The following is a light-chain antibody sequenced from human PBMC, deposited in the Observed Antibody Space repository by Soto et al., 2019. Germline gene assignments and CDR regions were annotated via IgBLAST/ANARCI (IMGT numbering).Light chain of an antibody. CDR2: ANT. CDR1: SSNIGAVFD. J-gene: IGLJ3*02. V-gene: IGLV1-40*01. Sequence: QSVLTQPPSVSGAPGQRVTISCTGSSSNIGAVFDVHWYQQLPGTAPKLLIYANTNRPSGVPDRFSGSKSGTSASLAITGLQADDEADYYCQSYDNSLSAWVFGGGTKLTVL. CDR3: QSYDNSLSAWV.